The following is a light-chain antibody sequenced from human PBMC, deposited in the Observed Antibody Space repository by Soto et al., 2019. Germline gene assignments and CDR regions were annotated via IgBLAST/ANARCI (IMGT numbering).Light chain of an antibody. CDR2: AAS. V-gene: IGKV3-20*01. CDR3: QQYGSPPLT. CDR1: QSVSSNF. Sequence: EIVLTQSPATLSLSPGERATLSCRASQSVSSNFVAWQQQQPDAPTMLLNDAASSRATGIPDMFSGRGSATDFTLTISRLEPEDVAEYYCQQYGSPPLTFGGGTKVEIK. J-gene: IGKJ4*01.